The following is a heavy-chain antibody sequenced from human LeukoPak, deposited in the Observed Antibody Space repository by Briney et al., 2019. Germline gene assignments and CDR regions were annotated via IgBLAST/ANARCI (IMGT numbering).Heavy chain of an antibody. J-gene: IGHJ4*02. V-gene: IGHV1-18*01. CDR1: GYTFTSYG. D-gene: IGHD3-10*01. CDR3: ARVHYGSGSYKRQTGPFDY. Sequence: GASVKVSCKASGYTFTSYGISWVRQAPGQGLEWMGWISAYNGNTNYAQKLQGRVTMTTDTSTSTAYMELRSLRSDDTAVYYRARVHYGSGSYKRQTGPFDYWGQGTLVTVSS. CDR2: ISAYNGNT.